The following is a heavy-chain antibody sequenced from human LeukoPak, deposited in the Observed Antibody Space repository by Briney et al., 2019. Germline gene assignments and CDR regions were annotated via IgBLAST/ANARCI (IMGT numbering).Heavy chain of an antibody. CDR3: ARDTLSVWFGENPTMDV. CDR1: GGSISSSSYY. V-gene: IGHV4-39*07. J-gene: IGHJ6*03. Sequence: SETLSLTCTVSGGSISSSSYYWGWIRQPPGKGLEWIGSIYYSGSTYYNPSLKSRVTISVDTSKNQFSLKLSSVTAADTAVYYCARDTLSVWFGENPTMDVWGKGTTVTISS. D-gene: IGHD3-10*01. CDR2: IYYSGST.